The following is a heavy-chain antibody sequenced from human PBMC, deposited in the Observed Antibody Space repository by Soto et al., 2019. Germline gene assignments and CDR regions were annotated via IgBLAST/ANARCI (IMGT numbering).Heavy chain of an antibody. D-gene: IGHD1-1*01. CDR3: AKFGMATTKRSPPYYIDY. J-gene: IGHJ4*02. CDR1: GFTFSSYA. Sequence: PGGSLRLSCAASGFTFSSYAMRWVRQAPGKGLEWGASISGSGGGTYYAGSVKGRFTFSRDKSKNTLYLQMNSLRAEDTAVYYCAKFGMATTKRSPPYYIDYWGQGALVTVSS. CDR2: ISGSGGGT. V-gene: IGHV3-23*01.